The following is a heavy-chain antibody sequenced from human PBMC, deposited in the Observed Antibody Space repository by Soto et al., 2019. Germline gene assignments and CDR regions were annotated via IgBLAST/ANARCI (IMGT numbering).Heavy chain of an antibody. V-gene: IGHV4-34*01. CDR2: IDHSGST. D-gene: IGHD6-6*01. CDR1: GRSFSGFY. J-gene: IGHJ5*02. Sequence: PSETLSLTCAVYGRSFSGFYWSWLRQPPGKGLEWIGEIDHSGSTNYNPSLKSRVTISIDTSTSQLSLRLNSVTAADTAVYFCARGAIATHWGDTYGWFDPWGQGTLVTVSS. CDR3: ARGAIATHWGDTYGWFDP.